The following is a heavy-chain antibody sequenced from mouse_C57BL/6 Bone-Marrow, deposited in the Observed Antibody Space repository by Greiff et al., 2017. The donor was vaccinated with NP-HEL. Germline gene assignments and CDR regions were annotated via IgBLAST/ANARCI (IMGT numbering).Heavy chain of an antibody. CDR2: INPSNGGT. Sequence: VKLHQPGTELVKPGASVKLPCKASGYTFTSNWMHWVRQRPGQGLEWIGNINPSNGGTNYNEKFKSKATLTVDKSSSTAYMQLSSLTSEDSAVYYCARDSGYAFDYWGQGTTLTVSS. V-gene: IGHV1-53*01. J-gene: IGHJ2*01. D-gene: IGHD3-2*02. CDR3: ARDSGYAFDY. CDR1: GYTFTSNW.